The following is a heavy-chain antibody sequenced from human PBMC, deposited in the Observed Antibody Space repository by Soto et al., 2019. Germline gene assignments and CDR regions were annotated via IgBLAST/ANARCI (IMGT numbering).Heavy chain of an antibody. D-gene: IGHD2-2*01. V-gene: IGHV3-33*01. J-gene: IGHJ4*02. CDR1: GFSFSTYG. CDR2: IWYDGKNK. CDR3: ASRGPALDY. Sequence: QVQLVESGGGVVQPGGSLRLSCAASGFSFSTYGMHWVRQAPGKGLEWVAVIWYDGKNKYYADSVKGRFTISRDNSKNTLYLKMNSLKAEDTALYSCASRGPALDYWGQGTMLTVSS.